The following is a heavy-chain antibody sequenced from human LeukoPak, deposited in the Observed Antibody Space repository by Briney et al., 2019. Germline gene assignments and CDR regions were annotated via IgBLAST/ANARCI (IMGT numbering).Heavy chain of an antibody. CDR1: GFTFSNYN. D-gene: IGHD3-10*01. CDR2: ISSSSSYI. CDR3: AREKKARGVMFYYYYMDV. Sequence: NPGGSLRLSCAASGFTFSNYNMNWVRQAPGKGPEWVSSISSSSSYIYYADSVKGRFTISRDNAKNSLYLQMTSLRAEDTAVYYCAREKKARGVMFYYYYMDVWGKGTTVTISS. V-gene: IGHV3-21*01. J-gene: IGHJ6*03.